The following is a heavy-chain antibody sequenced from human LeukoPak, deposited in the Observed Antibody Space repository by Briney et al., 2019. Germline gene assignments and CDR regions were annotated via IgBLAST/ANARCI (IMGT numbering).Heavy chain of an antibody. D-gene: IGHD3-16*01. CDR1: GFTFSSYS. Sequence: GGSLRLSCAASGFTFSSYSMNWVRQAPGKGLEWVSSISSSSSYIYYADSVKGRFTISRDNSKDTLYLQMNSLRAEDTAIYYCAKDFGILPYTFDIWGQGTMVTVSA. CDR3: AKDFGILPYTFDI. V-gene: IGHV3-21*04. CDR2: ISSSSSYI. J-gene: IGHJ3*02.